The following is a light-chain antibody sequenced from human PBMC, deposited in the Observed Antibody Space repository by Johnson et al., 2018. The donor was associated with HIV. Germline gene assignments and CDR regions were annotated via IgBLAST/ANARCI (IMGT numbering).Light chain of an antibody. CDR1: SSNIGNNY. CDR2: ENN. J-gene: IGLJ1*01. Sequence: QSILTQPPSVSAAPGQKVTIYCSGSSSNIGNNYVSWYQQLPGTAPKLLIYENNKRPSGIPDRFSGSKSGTSATLGITGLQTGDEADYYCGTWESRLSAVFGTGTKVTVL. CDR3: GTWESRLSAV. V-gene: IGLV1-51*02.